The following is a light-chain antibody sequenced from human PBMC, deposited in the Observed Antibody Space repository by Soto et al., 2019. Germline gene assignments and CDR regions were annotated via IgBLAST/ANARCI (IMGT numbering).Light chain of an antibody. V-gene: IGKV3-20*01. Sequence: EIVLTQSPGTLSLSPGERATLSCRASQSVSSSLLAWYQQKPGQAPRLLIYDGSTRATGIPDTFSGSGSGTDFTLTISRLESEDFAVYYCQQHGSSPRTFGQGTKVEFK. CDR1: QSVSSSL. CDR3: QQHGSSPRT. J-gene: IGKJ1*01. CDR2: DGS.